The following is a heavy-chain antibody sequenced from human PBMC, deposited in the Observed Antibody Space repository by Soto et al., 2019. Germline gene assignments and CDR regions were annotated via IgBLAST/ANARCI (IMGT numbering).Heavy chain of an antibody. CDR1: GGSLTGYY. V-gene: IGHV4-34*01. Sequence: PSETLSLTCAVYGGSLTGYYWSWIRQPPGKGLEWIGEIRDGGVTKYSPSLKGRVTMSADTSKNQFSLKLNSVTAADTAVYYCARGQEGIVATHWDQGTLVTVSP. J-gene: IGHJ4*02. D-gene: IGHD5-12*01. CDR3: ARGQEGIVATH. CDR2: IRDGGVT.